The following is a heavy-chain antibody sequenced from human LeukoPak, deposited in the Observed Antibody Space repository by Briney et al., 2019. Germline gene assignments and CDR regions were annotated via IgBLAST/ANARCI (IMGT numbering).Heavy chain of an antibody. Sequence: GESLKISCKGSGYSFTSYWIGWVRQMPGKGLEWMGIIYPGDSDTRYSPSFQGQVTISADKSISTAYLQWSSLKASDTAMYYCARRLYCRSTSCYYFDYWGQGTLVTVSS. CDR3: ARRLYCRSTSCYYFDY. D-gene: IGHD2-2*01. CDR1: GYSFTSYW. CDR2: IYPGDSDT. J-gene: IGHJ4*02. V-gene: IGHV5-51*01.